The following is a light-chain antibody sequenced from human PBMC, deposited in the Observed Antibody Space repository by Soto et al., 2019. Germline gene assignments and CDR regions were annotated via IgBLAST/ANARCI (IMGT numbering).Light chain of an antibody. Sequence: EILLTQSPGTLSLSPGEMATLSCSTSQSVSSSSLAWYQQKPGQAPRLLIYDASNRATGIPARFSGSGSGTDFTLTISSLEPEDFAVYYCQQRSNWPPITFGQGTRLEI. CDR2: DAS. CDR3: QQRSNWPPIT. CDR1: QSVSSSS. V-gene: IGKV3D-20*02. J-gene: IGKJ5*01.